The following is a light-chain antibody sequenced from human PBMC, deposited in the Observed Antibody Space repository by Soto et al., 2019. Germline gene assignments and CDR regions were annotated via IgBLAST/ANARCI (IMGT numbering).Light chain of an antibody. J-gene: IGKJ1*01. Sequence: EIVLTQSPGTPSLSPGEKATLSCRASLSVSSSSLAWYQQKPGQAPRLLIYGASSRATGIPDRFSGSGSGTEFTLTISSLQSEDFAVYYCQQYNNWPRTFGQGTKVDIK. CDR2: GAS. CDR3: QQYNNWPRT. V-gene: IGKV3-20*01. CDR1: LSVSSSS.